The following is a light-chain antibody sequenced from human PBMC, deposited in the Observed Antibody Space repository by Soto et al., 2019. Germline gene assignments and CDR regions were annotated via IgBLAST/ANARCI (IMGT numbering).Light chain of an antibody. V-gene: IGKV1-9*01. J-gene: IGKJ2*01. CDR2: VAS. Sequence: IPLTQSPSSLSASVGDRVTITCRASQDISLYSAWYQQKPGKAPKLLIYVASTLQSGVPSRFSGGGSGTDFTLTISSLQPEDFATYYCQQLNSRPYTFGQGTKLEIK. CDR3: QQLNSRPYT. CDR1: QDISLY.